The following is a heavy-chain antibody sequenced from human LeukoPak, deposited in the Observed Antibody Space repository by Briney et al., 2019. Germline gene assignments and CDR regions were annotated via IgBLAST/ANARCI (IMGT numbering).Heavy chain of an antibody. CDR3: ARGLGNWYFDL. D-gene: IGHD4-11*01. J-gene: IGHJ2*01. CDR2: IYYSGST. Sequence: SETLSLTCTVSGGSISSYQWSWIRQPPGKGLEWIGNIYYSGSTNYNPSLKSRVTISIDTSKNQFSLKLSSVTAADTAVYYCARGLGNWYFDLWGRGTLVTVSS. V-gene: IGHV4-59*01. CDR1: GGSISSYQ.